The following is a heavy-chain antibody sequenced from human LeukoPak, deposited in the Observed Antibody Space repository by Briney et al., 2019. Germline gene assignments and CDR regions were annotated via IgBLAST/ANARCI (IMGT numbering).Heavy chain of an antibody. Sequence: SETLSLTCAVYGGSFSSGYYWGWIRQPPGKGLEWIGSIYHSGSTYYNPSLKSRVTISVDTSKNQFSLKLSSVTAADTAVYYYARTFFGVVTYFDYWGQGTLVTVSS. D-gene: IGHD3-3*01. CDR1: GGSFSSGYY. CDR3: ARTFFGVVTYFDY. CDR2: IYHSGST. V-gene: IGHV4-38-2*01. J-gene: IGHJ4*02.